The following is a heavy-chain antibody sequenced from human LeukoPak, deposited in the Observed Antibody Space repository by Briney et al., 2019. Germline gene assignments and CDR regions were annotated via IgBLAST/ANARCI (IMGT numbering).Heavy chain of an antibody. CDR2: ISWNSGSI. Sequence: GRSLRLSCAASGFTFDDYDMHWVRQAPGKGLEWVSGISWNSGSIGYADSVKGRFTISRDNAKNSLYLQMNSLRAEDMALYYCAKDNSGSLDYWGQGTLVTVSS. CDR3: AKDNSGSLDY. CDR1: GFTFDDYD. D-gene: IGHD1-26*01. J-gene: IGHJ4*02. V-gene: IGHV3-9*03.